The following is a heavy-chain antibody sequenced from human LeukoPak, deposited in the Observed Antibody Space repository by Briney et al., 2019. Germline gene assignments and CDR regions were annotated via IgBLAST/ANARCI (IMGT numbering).Heavy chain of an antibody. CDR3: ARDRFNGMDV. J-gene: IGHJ6*02. Sequence: GESLRLSCAASAFTLSSNYMTWVRQAPGKGLEWVSIISSGDTTYYTDSVKGRFTISRDNSKNTLYLQMNSLRAEDTAVYYCARDRFNGMDVWGQGTTVTVSS. D-gene: IGHD3-3*01. V-gene: IGHV3-66*01. CDR1: AFTLSSNY. CDR2: ISSGDTT.